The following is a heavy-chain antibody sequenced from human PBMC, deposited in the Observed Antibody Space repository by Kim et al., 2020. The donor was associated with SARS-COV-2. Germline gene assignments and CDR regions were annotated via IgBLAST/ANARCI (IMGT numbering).Heavy chain of an antibody. CDR2: ISMSGDGT. CDR3: AREGSWQQGYWYFDV. J-gene: IGHJ2*01. CDR1: GITFSGHA. Sequence: GGSLRLSCVASGITFSGHAMTWVRQAPGKGLKWVSGISMSGDGTFYADSVKGRFTISRDNSKNTVDLQMDSLRVEDTAIYYCAREGSWQQGYWYFDVWGRGTLVTVSS. D-gene: IGHD6-13*01. V-gene: IGHV3-23*01.